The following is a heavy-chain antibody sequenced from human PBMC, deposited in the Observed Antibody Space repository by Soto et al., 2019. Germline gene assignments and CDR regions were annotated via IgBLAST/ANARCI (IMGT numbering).Heavy chain of an antibody. V-gene: IGHV1-69*02. CDR3: AASYGSGYRAFDY. J-gene: IGHJ4*02. CDR1: GDTFSFYT. Sequence: QVQLVQSGTEVKKPGSSVKVPCKASGDTFSFYTINWVRQAPGLGLEWVGRINPIVSMSNYAQKFQGRVSMTADKSTSTAYMELRSLRSDDTAMYFWAASYGSGYRAFDYWGQGALVIVSS. D-gene: IGHD3-10*01. CDR2: INPIVSMS.